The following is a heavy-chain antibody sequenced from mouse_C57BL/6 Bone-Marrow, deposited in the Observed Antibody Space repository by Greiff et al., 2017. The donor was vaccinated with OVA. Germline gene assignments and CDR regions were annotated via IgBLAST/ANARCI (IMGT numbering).Heavy chain of an antibody. CDR3: ARYVGWPWYFDV. CDR1: GFTFTDYY. J-gene: IGHJ1*03. V-gene: IGHV7-3*01. Sequence: DVKLVESGGGLVQPGGSLSLSCAASGFTFTDYYMSWVRQPPGKALEWLGFIRNKANGYTTEYSASVKGRFTISRDNSQSILYLQMNALRAEDSATYYGARYVGWPWYFDVWGTGTTVTVSS. CDR2: IRNKANGYTT. D-gene: IGHD2-3*01.